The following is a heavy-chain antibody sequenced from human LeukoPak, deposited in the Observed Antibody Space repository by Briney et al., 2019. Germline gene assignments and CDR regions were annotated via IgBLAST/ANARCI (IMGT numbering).Heavy chain of an antibody. CDR2: IKQDGSEK. J-gene: IGHJ4*02. D-gene: IGHD5-24*01. Sequence: GGSLRLSCAASGFTFDDYGMSWVRQAPGKGLEWVANIKQDGSEKYYVDSVKGRFTISRDNAKNSLYLQMNSLRAEDTAVYYCARVRDGYNPPMGYWGQGTLVTVSS. CDR1: GFTFDDYG. V-gene: IGHV3-7*01. CDR3: ARVRDGYNPPMGY.